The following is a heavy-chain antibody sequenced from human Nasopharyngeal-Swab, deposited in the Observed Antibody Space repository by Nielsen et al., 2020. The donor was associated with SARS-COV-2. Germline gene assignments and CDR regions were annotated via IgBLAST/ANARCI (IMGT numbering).Heavy chain of an antibody. J-gene: IGHJ4*02. CDR1: GYTFTSYY. Sequence: ASVKVSCKASGYTFTSYYMHWVRQAPGQGLEWMGIINPSGGSTSYAQKFRGRVTMTRDTSTSTVYMELSSLRSEDTAVYYCARDGAPYGSGSYYPDYWGQGTLVTVSS. CDR3: ARDGAPYGSGSYYPDY. D-gene: IGHD3-10*01. V-gene: IGHV1-46*01. CDR2: INPSGGST.